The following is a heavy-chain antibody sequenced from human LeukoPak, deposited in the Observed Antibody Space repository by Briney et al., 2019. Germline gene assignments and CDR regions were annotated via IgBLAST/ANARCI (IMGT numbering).Heavy chain of an antibody. J-gene: IGHJ4*02. D-gene: IGHD6-19*01. Sequence: ASVKASCNASGYTFTSYDINWVRQASGQGLEWMIWMDPNSGNTGYAQKFQGRVTMTRNTSISTAYMELSSLRSEDTAVYYCARVILAVAGSRTIGYWGQGTLVTVSS. CDR1: GYTFTSYD. CDR2: MDPNSGNT. V-gene: IGHV1-8*01. CDR3: ARVILAVAGSRTIGY.